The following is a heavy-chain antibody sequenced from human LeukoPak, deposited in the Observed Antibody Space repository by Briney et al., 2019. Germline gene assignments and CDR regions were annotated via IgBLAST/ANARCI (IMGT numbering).Heavy chain of an antibody. CDR2: IIPILGIA. CDR3: ARVRCSSTSCRSYYGMDV. CDR1: GYTFTGYY. D-gene: IGHD2-2*01. J-gene: IGHJ6*02. Sequence: ASVKVSCKASGYTFTGYYMHWVRQAPGQGLEWMGRIIPILGIANYAQKFQGRVTITADKSTSTAYMELSSLRSGDTAVYYCARVRCSSTSCRSYYGMDVWGQGTTVTVSS. V-gene: IGHV1-69*04.